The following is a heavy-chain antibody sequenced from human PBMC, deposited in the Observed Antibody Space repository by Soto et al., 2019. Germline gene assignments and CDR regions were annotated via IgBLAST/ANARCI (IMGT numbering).Heavy chain of an antibody. CDR2: MNPNSGNT. J-gene: IGHJ4*02. V-gene: IGHV1-8*01. D-gene: IGHD3-3*01. Sequence: GASVKVSCKASGYTFTSYDINWVRQATGQGLEWMGWMNPNSGNTGYAQKFQGRVTITRDTSASTAYMELSSLRSEDTAVYYCARDSTPFGVGKFDYWGQGTLVTVSS. CDR1: GYTFTSYD. CDR3: ARDSTPFGVGKFDY.